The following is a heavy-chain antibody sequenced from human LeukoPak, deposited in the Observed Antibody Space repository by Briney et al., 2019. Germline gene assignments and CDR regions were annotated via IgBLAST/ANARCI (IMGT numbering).Heavy chain of an antibody. CDR1: GFTFSGYG. V-gene: IGHV3-30*02. CDR3: AKDQSSFCSRSSCYVLHY. J-gene: IGHJ4*02. D-gene: IGHD2-2*01. CDR2: IRNDGSNK. Sequence: GGSLGLSCAASGFTFSGYGMHWVRQAPGKGLEWVAFIRNDGSNKNSADSVKGRFTISRDNSKNTLSLQMNNLRAEDTAVYYCAKDQSSFCSRSSCYVLHYWGQGTPVTVSS.